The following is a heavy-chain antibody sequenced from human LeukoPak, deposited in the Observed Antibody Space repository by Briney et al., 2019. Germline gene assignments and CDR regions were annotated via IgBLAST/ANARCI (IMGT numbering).Heavy chain of an antibody. CDR1: GGSISSYY. D-gene: IGHD3-22*01. CDR3: AREARTYYYDSSGGWFDP. J-gene: IGHJ5*02. Sequence: SETLSLTCTVSGGSISSYYWSWIRQPPGKGLEWIGYIYYSGSTNYNPSLKSRVTISVDTSENQFSLKLSSVTAADTAVYYCAREARTYYYDSSGGWFDPWGQGTLVTVSS. CDR2: IYYSGST. V-gene: IGHV4-59*01.